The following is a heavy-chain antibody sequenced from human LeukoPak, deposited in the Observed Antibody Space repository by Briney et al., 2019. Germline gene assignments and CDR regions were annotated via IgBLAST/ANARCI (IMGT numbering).Heavy chain of an antibody. V-gene: IGHV4-31*03. Sequence: TSQTLSLTCTVSGGSISSGGYYWSWIRQHPGKGLEWIGYIYYSGSTYYNPSLKSRVTISVDTSKNQFSLKLSSVTAADTAVYYCARGVYLSYYYDSSGSDDAFDIWGQGTMVTVSS. J-gene: IGHJ3*02. CDR1: GGSISSGGYY. D-gene: IGHD3-22*01. CDR2: IYYSGST. CDR3: ARGVYLSYYYDSSGSDDAFDI.